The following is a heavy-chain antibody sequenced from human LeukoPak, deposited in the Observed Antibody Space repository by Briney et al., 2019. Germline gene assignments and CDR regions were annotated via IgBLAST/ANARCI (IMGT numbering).Heavy chain of an antibody. D-gene: IGHD2-21*02. V-gene: IGHV4-4*07. CDR1: GGSISSYY. Sequence: SETLSLTCTVSGGSISSYYWSWIRQPAGKGLEWLGHMYTSGSTKYNPSLKSRVSMSVDTSKNQFSLKLSSVTAADTAVYYCARMAYCGGDCYSSYYYYYMDVWGKGTTVTISS. CDR3: ARMAYCGGDCYSSYYYYYMDV. CDR2: MYTSGST. J-gene: IGHJ6*03.